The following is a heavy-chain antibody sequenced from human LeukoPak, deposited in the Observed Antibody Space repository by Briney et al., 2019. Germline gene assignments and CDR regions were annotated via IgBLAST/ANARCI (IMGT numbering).Heavy chain of an antibody. CDR1: GYSFTSYW. D-gene: IGHD2-2*01. CDR3: ARTPGYCSSTSCYHYYGMDV. CDR2: IYPGDSDT. Sequence: GESLKISCKGSGYSFTSYWIGWVRQMPGKGLEWMGIIYPGDSDTRYSPSFQGQVTISADKSNSTAYLQWSSLKASDTAMYYCARTPGYCSSTSCYHYYGMDVWGKGTTVTVSS. V-gene: IGHV5-51*01. J-gene: IGHJ6*04.